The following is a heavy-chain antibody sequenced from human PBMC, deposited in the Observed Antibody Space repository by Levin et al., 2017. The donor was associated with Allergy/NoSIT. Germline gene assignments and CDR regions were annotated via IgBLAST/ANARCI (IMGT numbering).Heavy chain of an antibody. V-gene: IGHV4-4*07. Sequence: SETLSLTCSASGDSINNYYWSWTRQPAGKGLEWIGRVYTSGSADYNPSLKSRVTISVDTSKNQISLKLSSVTAADTAVYYCGREKKDFDGAGDYHDYWGQGTLVTVSS. CDR3: GREKKDFDGAGDYHDY. CDR2: VYTSGSA. J-gene: IGHJ4*02. D-gene: IGHD3-9*01. CDR1: GDSINNYY.